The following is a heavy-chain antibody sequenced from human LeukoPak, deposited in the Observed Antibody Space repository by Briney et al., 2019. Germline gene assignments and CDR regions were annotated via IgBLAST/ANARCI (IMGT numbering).Heavy chain of an antibody. Sequence: ASVKVSCKASGYTFTGYYMHWVRQAPGQGLEWMGWINPNSGGTNYAQRFQGRVTMTRDTSISTAYMELSRLRSDDTAVYYCARDLTSGYYGFLYWGQGTLVTVSS. CDR2: INPNSGGT. CDR3: ARDLTSGYYGFLY. V-gene: IGHV1-2*02. J-gene: IGHJ4*02. D-gene: IGHD3-22*01. CDR1: GYTFTGYY.